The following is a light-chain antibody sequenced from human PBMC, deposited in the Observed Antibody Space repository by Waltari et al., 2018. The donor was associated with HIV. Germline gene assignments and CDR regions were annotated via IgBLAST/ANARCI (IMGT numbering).Light chain of an antibody. CDR3: QVWDSSSDHYV. CDR1: NIGSKR. J-gene: IGLJ1*01. Sequence: SYVLTQPPSVSVAPGQTARIPCWGNNIGSKRVHWYQQKPGQAPVLVVYDDSDRPSGIPERFSGSNSGNTATLTISRVEAGDEADYYCQVWDSSSDHYVFGTGTKVTVL. V-gene: IGLV3-21*02. CDR2: DDS.